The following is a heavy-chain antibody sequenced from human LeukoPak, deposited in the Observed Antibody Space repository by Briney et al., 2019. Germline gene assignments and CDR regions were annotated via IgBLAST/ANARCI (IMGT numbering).Heavy chain of an antibody. J-gene: IGHJ4*02. CDR1: GYTFTSYY. Sequence: GASVKVSCKASGYTFTSYYMHWVRQAPGQGLEWMGIINPSGGSTSYPQKFQGRVTMTRDMSTSTVYMELSSLRSEDTAVYYCARGGWSGYSYGLGDSFDYWGQGTLVTVSS. CDR2: INPSGGST. D-gene: IGHD5-18*01. V-gene: IGHV1-46*01. CDR3: ARGGWSGYSYGLGDSFDY.